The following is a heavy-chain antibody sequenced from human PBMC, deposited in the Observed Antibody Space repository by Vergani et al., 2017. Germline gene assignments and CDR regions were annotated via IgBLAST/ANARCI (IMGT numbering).Heavy chain of an antibody. D-gene: IGHD1-14*01. CDR3: ARDLRLLYNRFDP. CDR1: GFTFNQYG. V-gene: IGHV3-33*01. J-gene: IGHJ5*02. Sequence: VQLVEWGGAVVQPGGSLRLSCAASGFTFNQYGMHWVRQAPGKGLEWVAVTWYDGNNKQYADSVKGRFTISRDNSKSTMYLQMNSLRDEDTGVYYCARDLRLLYNRFDPWGQGTLVTVSS. CDR2: TWYDGNNK.